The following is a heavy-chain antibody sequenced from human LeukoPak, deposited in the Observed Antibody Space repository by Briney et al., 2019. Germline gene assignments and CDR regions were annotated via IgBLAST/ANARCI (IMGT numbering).Heavy chain of an antibody. D-gene: IGHD4-17*01. CDR1: GFTFSNYW. J-gene: IGHJ4*02. CDR2: INSDGSNA. Sequence: GGSLRLSCAASGFTFSNYWMHWVRQAPGKGLVWFSRINSDGSNATYADSAKGRFTISRETAKNSLSLQMNSLRAEDTAVYYCARDKSYGASEDFWGQGTLVTVSS. CDR3: ARDKSYGASEDF. V-gene: IGHV3-74*03.